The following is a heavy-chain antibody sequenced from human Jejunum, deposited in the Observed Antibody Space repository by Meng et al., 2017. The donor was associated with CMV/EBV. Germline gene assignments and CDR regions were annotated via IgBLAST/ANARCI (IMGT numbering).Heavy chain of an antibody. J-gene: IGHJ6*02. CDR3: VKPLAQVEFKGLLTGLGPRYYSYGMDV. V-gene: IGHV3-30*02. D-gene: IGHD2-8*02. CDR2: IHYDGNTQ. Sequence: QAPGKGLEWVAFIHYDGNTQYYVGSVKDRFTIFRDKSQASLYLQMHSLEPEDTSVYYCVKPLAQVEFKGLLTGLGPRYYSYGMDVWGHGTSVTVSS.